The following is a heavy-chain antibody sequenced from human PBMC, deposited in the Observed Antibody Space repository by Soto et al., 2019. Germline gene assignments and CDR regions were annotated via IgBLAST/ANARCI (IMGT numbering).Heavy chain of an antibody. V-gene: IGHV3-33*01. CDR2: IWYDGSNK. CDR1: GFTFSGNG. CDR3: ARDLSGDSYVDY. D-gene: IGHD2-21*02. J-gene: IGHJ4*02. Sequence: QVQLVESGGGVVQPGRSLRLSCEASGFTFSGNGMHWVHQAPGKGLEWVAVIWYDGSNKYYADSVRGRFTISRDTSRNTLYLQLNSLRAEDTAVYYCARDLSGDSYVDYWGQGTLVTVSS.